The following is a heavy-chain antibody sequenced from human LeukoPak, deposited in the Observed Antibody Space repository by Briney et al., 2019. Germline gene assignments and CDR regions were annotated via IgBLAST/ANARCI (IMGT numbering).Heavy chain of an antibody. D-gene: IGHD3-3*01. CDR1: GFSFSDYG. J-gene: IGHJ4*02. CDR2: IRYDGSNK. CDR3: AKDLSPVYYDFWSGYH. Sequence: GGSLRLSCAASGFSFSDYGMHWVRQAPGKGLEWVAFIRYDGSNKYYADSVKGRFTISRDNSKNTLYLQMNSLRAEDTAVYYCAKDLSPVYYDFWSGYHWGQGTLVTVSS. V-gene: IGHV3-30*02.